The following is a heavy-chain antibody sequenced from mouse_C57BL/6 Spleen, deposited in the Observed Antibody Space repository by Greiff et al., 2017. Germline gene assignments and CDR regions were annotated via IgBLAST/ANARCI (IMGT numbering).Heavy chain of an antibody. V-gene: IGHV1-85*01. D-gene: IGHD2-4*01. Sequence: QVQLQQSGPELVKPGASVKLSCKASGYTFTSYDINWVKQRPGQGLEWIGWIYPRDGSTKCNEKFKGKATLTVDTSSSTAYMELHSLASEDSAVYFCARSDYDGIYYAMDYWGQGTSVTVSS. CDR1: GYTFTSYD. CDR2: IYPRDGST. CDR3: ARSDYDGIYYAMDY. J-gene: IGHJ4*01.